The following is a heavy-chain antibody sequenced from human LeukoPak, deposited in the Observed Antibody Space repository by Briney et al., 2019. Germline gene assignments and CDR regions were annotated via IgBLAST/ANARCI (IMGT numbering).Heavy chain of an antibody. V-gene: IGHV1-18*01. CDR1: GYTFTSYG. Sequence: ASVKVSCKASGYTFTSYGISWVRQAPGQGLEWVGWISAYNGNTNYAQKLQGRVTMTTDTSTSTAYMELRSLRSDDTAVYYCARDSSGYDPYYFDYWGQGTLVTVSS. D-gene: IGHD5-12*01. J-gene: IGHJ4*02. CDR3: ARDSSGYDPYYFDY. CDR2: ISAYNGNT.